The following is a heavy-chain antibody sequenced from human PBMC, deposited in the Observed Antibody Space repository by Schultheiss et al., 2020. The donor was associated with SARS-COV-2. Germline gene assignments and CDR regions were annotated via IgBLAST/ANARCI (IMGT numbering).Heavy chain of an antibody. Sequence: SQTLSLTCAVYGGSFSGYYWGWIRQPPGKGLEWIGSIYYSGSTYYNPSLKSRVTISVDTSKNQFSLKLSSVTAADTAVYYCARSTYSGSYNWFDPWGQGTLVTVSS. CDR3: ARSTYSGSYNWFDP. D-gene: IGHD1-26*01. V-gene: IGHV4-34*01. CDR2: IYYSGST. CDR1: GGSFSGYY. J-gene: IGHJ5*02.